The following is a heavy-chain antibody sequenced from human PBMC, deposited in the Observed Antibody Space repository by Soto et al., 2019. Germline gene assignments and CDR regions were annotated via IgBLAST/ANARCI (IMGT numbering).Heavy chain of an antibody. Sequence: QVQLVESGGGVVQPGRSLRLSCAASGFTFSSYGLHWVRQAPGTGLEWVAVISYDGSNKYYADSVKGRFTISRDNSKNTLYLQMNSMRAEDTAVYYCAKDGGVSCWYSGYYFDYWCQGTLVTVSS. CDR1: GFTFSSYG. CDR3: AKDGGVSCWYSGYYFDY. CDR2: ISYDGSNK. J-gene: IGHJ4*02. D-gene: IGHD6-19*01. V-gene: IGHV3-30*18.